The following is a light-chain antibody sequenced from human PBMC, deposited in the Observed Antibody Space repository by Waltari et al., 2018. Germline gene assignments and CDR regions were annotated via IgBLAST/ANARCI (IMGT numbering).Light chain of an antibody. CDR2: DAS. Sequence: EIVLTQSPATLSLSPGERATLSCRASQSVSSYLAWYQQKPGQAPRLPIYDASNRATGIPARFSGSGSGTDFTLTISSLEPEDFAVYYCQQRSNWLRAYTFGQGTKLEIK. CDR3: QQRSNWLRAYT. J-gene: IGKJ2*01. CDR1: QSVSSY. V-gene: IGKV3-11*01.